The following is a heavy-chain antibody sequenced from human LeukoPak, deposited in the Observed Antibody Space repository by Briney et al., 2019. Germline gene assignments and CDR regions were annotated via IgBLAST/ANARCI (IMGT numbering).Heavy chain of an antibody. J-gene: IGHJ4*02. CDR1: GFTFSSYA. CDR2: ISYDGSNK. Sequence: PGGSLRLSCAASGFTFSSYAMHWVRQAPGKGLEWVAVISYDGSNKYYADSVKGRFTISRDNSKNTLYLQMNSLRAEDTAVYYCARTPTYYDILTGYYKPPPPFDYWGQGTLVTVSS. D-gene: IGHD3-9*01. V-gene: IGHV3-30*04. CDR3: ARTPTYYDILTGYYKPPPPFDY.